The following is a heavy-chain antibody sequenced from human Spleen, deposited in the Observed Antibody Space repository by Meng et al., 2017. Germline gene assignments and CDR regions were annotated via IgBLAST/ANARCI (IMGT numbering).Heavy chain of an antibody. CDR2: IKQDGSEK. CDR1: GFTFSTYT. CDR3: ATISDTPGGGDAFDI. V-gene: IGHV3-7*01. D-gene: IGHD2-15*01. Sequence: GESLKISCAASGFTFSTYTMNWVRQAPGKGLEWVANIKQDGSEKYYVDSVKGRFTISRDNAKNSLYLQMNSLRAEDTAVYYCATISDTPGGGDAFDIWGQGTMVTVSS. J-gene: IGHJ3*02.